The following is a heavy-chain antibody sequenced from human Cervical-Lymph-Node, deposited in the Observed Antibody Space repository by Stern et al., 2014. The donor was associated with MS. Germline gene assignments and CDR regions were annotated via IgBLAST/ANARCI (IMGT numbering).Heavy chain of an antibody. CDR1: GGTLSKFF. Sequence: QVQLVKSGAEVRKAGSSVKVSCKAYGGTLSKFFSSWVRQAPGKGLEWMGGIFAVFGTPTYAQEFRGRVTITADVSTSTVYMELSSLRSDDTAVYYCALSSETSDRWYSLGYDLWGQGTLVTVSS. J-gene: IGHJ5*02. D-gene: IGHD6-13*01. CDR2: IFAVFGTP. V-gene: IGHV1-69*01. CDR3: ALSSETSDRWYSLGYDL.